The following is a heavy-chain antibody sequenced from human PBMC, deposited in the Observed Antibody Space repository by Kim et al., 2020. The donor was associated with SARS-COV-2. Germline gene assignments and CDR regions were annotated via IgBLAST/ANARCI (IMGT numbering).Heavy chain of an antibody. CDR3: TTLYGDYKLIDY. D-gene: IGHD4-17*01. Sequence: GGSLRLSCAASGFTFSNAWMSWVRQAPGKGLEWVGRIKSKTDGGTTDYAAPVKGRFTISRDDSKNTLYLQMNSLKTEDTAVYYCTTLYGDYKLIDYWGQGTLVTVSS. CDR2: IKSKTDGGTT. J-gene: IGHJ4*02. CDR1: GFTFSNAW. V-gene: IGHV3-15*01.